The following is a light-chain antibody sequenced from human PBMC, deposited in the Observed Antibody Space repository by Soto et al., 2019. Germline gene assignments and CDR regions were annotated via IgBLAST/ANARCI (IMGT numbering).Light chain of an antibody. J-gene: IGKJ4*01. CDR2: GAS. CDR1: QSVSIN. V-gene: IGKV3-15*01. CDR3: IQDYNYPLT. Sequence: EIVMTQSPATLSVSPGERATLSCRASQSVSINLAWYQQKPGQVPRLLIYGASTRANGIPARFSGSGFGTEFTLTISSLQPEDFATYYCIQDYNYPLTFGGGTKVDIK.